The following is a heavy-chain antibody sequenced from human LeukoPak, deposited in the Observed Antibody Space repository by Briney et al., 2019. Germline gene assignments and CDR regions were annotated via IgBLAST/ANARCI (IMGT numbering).Heavy chain of an antibody. V-gene: IGHV4-34*01. CDR1: GGSFSGYY. CDR3: AREGGCSSTSCYCDY. J-gene: IGHJ4*02. CDR2: INHSGST. D-gene: IGHD2-2*01. Sequence: SETLSLTCAVYGGSFSGYYWSWIRQPPGKGLEWIGEINHSGSTNYNPSLKSRVTISVDTSKNQSSLKLSSVTAADTAVYYCAREGGCSSTSCYCDYWGQGTLVTVSS.